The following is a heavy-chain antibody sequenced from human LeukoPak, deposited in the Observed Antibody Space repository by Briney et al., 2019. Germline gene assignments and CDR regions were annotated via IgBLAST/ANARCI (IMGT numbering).Heavy chain of an antibody. V-gene: IGHV3-30*02. CDR2: IRYDASDK. Sequence: GGSLRLSCAASGFTFSRHGMHWVRQAPGKGLEWVAFIRYDASDKYYADSVKGRFTISRDNSKNTLYLQMNNLRADDTAVYYCAKKGQADDDGKPDWGQGTLVTVSS. CDR1: GFTFSRHG. J-gene: IGHJ4*02. D-gene: IGHD1-1*01. CDR3: AKKGQADDDGKPD.